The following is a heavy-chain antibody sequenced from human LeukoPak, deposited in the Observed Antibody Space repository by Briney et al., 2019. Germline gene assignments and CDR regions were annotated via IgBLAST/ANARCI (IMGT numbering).Heavy chain of an antibody. Sequence: PSETLSLTCTVSGYSISSGYYWGWIRQPPGKGLEWIGSIYHSGRTYYNPSLKSRVTISVDTSKNQFSLKLSSVTAADTAVYYCARAQVTMVRGVVYYYYYYMDVWGKGTTVTVSS. D-gene: IGHD3-10*01. CDR2: IYHSGRT. CDR1: GYSISSGYY. J-gene: IGHJ6*03. V-gene: IGHV4-38-2*02. CDR3: ARAQVTMVRGVVYYYYYYMDV.